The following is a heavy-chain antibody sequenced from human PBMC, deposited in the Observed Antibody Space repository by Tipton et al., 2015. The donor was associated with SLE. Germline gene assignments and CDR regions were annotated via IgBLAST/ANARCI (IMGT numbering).Heavy chain of an antibody. J-gene: IGHJ4*02. CDR1: GFTFSSCS. V-gene: IGHV3-21*01. CDR2: ISSSSSYI. Sequence: SLRLSCAASGFTFSSCSMNWVRQAPGKGLEWVSSISSSSSYIYYADSVKGRFTIFRDNAKNSLYLQMNSLRAEDTAVYYCARGPMVRGVIREFDYWGQGTLVTVSS. CDR3: ARGPMVRGVIREFDY. D-gene: IGHD3-10*01.